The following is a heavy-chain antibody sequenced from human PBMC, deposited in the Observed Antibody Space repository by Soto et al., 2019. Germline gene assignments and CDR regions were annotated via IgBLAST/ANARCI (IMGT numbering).Heavy chain of an antibody. CDR3: ARRGYGMDV. J-gene: IGHJ6*02. CDR1: GFTFSSYP. Sequence: QVQLVESGGGVVQPGRSLRLSCAASGFTFSSYPMHWVRQAPGKGLEWVAVISYDGSNKYYADSVKGRFTISRDNSKNTLYLQMNSLRAEDTAGYYCARRGYGMDVWGQGTTVTVS. V-gene: IGHV3-30-3*01. CDR2: ISYDGSNK.